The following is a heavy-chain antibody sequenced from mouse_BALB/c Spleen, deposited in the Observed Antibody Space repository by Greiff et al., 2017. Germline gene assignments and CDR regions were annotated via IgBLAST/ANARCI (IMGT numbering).Heavy chain of an antibody. V-gene: IGHV1S81*02. J-gene: IGHJ4*01. Sequence: QVQLQQSGAELVKPGASVKLSCKASGYTFTSYWMHWVKQRPGQGLEWIGEINPSNGRTNYNEKFKSKATLTVDKSSSTAYMQLSSLTSEDSAVYYCARERGITTVGYAMDYWGQGTSVTVSS. CDR2: INPSNGRT. CDR1: GYTFTSYW. D-gene: IGHD1-1*01. CDR3: ARERGITTVGYAMDY.